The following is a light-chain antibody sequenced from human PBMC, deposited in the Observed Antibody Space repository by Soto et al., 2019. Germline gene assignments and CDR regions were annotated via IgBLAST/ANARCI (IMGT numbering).Light chain of an antibody. CDR2: GAF. V-gene: IGKV3-15*01. CDR3: QHYNSFGSWM. J-gene: IGKJ1*01. Sequence: TQSPATLSVSQGERATLSWMASQNIKTNLAWYQHKPGQAPRLLIHGAFTGATGVPARFSGSGSGTEFTLTISSLQPDDFATYYCQHYNSFGSWMFGQGTKVDIK. CDR1: QNIKTN.